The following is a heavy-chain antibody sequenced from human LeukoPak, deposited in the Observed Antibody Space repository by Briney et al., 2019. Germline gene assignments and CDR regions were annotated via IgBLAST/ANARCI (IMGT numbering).Heavy chain of an antibody. Sequence: GASVKVSCKASGYIFTSYYMHWVRQAPGQGLEWMGVINPSGGSTSYAQKFQARVTMTRDTSTSTVYMELSSLRSEGTAVYYCARDGDYYGSGSEGNWSDPWGQGTLVTVSS. CDR2: INPSGGST. D-gene: IGHD3-10*01. CDR3: ARDGDYYGSGSEGNWSDP. V-gene: IGHV1-46*01. CDR1: GYIFTSYY. J-gene: IGHJ5*02.